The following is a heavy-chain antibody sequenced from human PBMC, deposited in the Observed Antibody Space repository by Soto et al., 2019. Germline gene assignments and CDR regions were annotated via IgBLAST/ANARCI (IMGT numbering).Heavy chain of an antibody. CDR2: ISGSGGST. V-gene: IGHV3-23*01. D-gene: IGHD1-1*01. J-gene: IGHJ5*02. CDR3: AKDLSTRKLRYGYNWFDP. Sequence: GGSLRLSCAASGFTFSSYAMSWVRQAPGKGLEWVSAISGSGGSTYYADSVKGRFTISRDNSKNRLYLQMNSLRAEDTAVYYCAKDLSTRKLRYGYNWFDPWGQGTLVTVSS. CDR1: GFTFSSYA.